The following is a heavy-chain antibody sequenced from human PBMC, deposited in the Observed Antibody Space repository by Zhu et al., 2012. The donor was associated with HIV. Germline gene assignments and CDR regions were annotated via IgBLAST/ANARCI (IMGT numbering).Heavy chain of an antibody. D-gene: IGHD3-10*01. V-gene: IGHV4-38-2*01. Sequence: QVQLQESGPGLVKSSETLSLTCGVSGYSISRGYYWGWIRQPPGKGLEWIGSIHYSGRTYYNPSLKSRVILSLDTSKNHFSLKLTSVTAADTAVYYCARLKISLVVVVRGGVHAFDMVGQGTMVTVSS. CDR3: ARLKISLVVVVRGGVHAFDM. J-gene: IGHJ3*02. CDR2: IHYSGRT. CDR1: GYSISRGYY.